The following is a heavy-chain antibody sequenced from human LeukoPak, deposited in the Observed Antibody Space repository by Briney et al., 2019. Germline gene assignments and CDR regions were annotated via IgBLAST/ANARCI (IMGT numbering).Heavy chain of an antibody. CDR1: GYTFTSYY. D-gene: IGHD5-18*01. CDR3: ASLVDTAISYYYGMDV. J-gene: IGHJ6*02. Sequence: SVKVSCKASGYTFTSYYMHWVRQAPGQGLEWMGRIIPILGIANYAQKFQGRVTITADKSTSTAYMELSSLRSEDTAVYYCASLVDTAISYYYGMDVWGQGTTVTVSS. V-gene: IGHV1-69*02. CDR2: IIPILGIA.